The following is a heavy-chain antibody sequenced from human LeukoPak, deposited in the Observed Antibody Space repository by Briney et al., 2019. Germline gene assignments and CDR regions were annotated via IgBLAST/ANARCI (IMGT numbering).Heavy chain of an antibody. CDR2: ISSSSSYI. D-gene: IGHD2-15*01. CDR3: ARDYCSGGSCHDY. CDR1: GFTFSSYS. V-gene: IGHV3-21*01. J-gene: IGHJ4*02. Sequence: RGSLRLSCAASGFTFSSYSMNWVRQAPGKGLEWVSSISSSSSYIYYADSVKGRFTISRDNAKNSLYLQMNSLRAEDTAVYYCARDYCSGGSCHDYWGQGTLVTVSS.